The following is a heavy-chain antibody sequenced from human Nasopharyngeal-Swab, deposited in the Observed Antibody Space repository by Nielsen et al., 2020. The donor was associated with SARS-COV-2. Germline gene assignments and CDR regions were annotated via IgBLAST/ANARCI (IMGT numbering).Heavy chain of an antibody. CDR2: ISGSGDTT. CDR3: AKASYLRGLDV. V-gene: IGHV3-23*01. Sequence: GESLKISCAASGFTFSSYAMSWVRQAPGKGLEWVSIISGSGDTTYWADSVNDRFNISRDNTKNTLYLQMNSLRVEDTAVYYCAKASYLRGLDVWGQGTTVTVSS. J-gene: IGHJ6*02. D-gene: IGHD2-21*01. CDR1: GFTFSSYA.